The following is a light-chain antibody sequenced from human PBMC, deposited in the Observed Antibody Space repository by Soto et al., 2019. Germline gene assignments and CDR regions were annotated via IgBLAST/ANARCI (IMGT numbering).Light chain of an antibody. CDR2: GAS. J-gene: IGKJ4*01. CDR3: QQYDDWLRLT. Sequence: EIVMTQSPATLSVSPGERATLSCRASQGIGSTLAWYQQKPGQTPRLLIYGASTRATGVPARFSGSGSGTEFTLTINSLQSEDFAVYFCQQYDDWLRLTFGGGTKVDIK. CDR1: QGIGST. V-gene: IGKV3-15*01.